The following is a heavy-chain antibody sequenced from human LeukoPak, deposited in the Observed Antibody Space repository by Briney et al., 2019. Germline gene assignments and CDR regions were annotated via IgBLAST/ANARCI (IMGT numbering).Heavy chain of an antibody. Sequence: GASVKVSCKASGYIFTGYYMHWVRQAPGQGLEWMGIINPSGGSTSYAQKFQGRVTMTRDTSTSTVYMELSSLRSEDTAVYYCARQAGATYYFDYWGQGTLVTVSS. V-gene: IGHV1-46*01. CDR1: GYIFTGYY. CDR3: ARQAGATYYFDY. CDR2: INPSGGST. J-gene: IGHJ4*02. D-gene: IGHD1-26*01.